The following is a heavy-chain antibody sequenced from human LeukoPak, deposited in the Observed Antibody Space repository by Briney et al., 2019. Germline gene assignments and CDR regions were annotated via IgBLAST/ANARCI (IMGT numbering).Heavy chain of an antibody. J-gene: IGHJ4*02. CDR3: AGPGHSSGDY. Sequence: SETLSLTCAVYGGSFSGDYWSWIRQPPGKGLEWIGEINHSGSTNYNPSLKSRVTISVDTSKNQFSLKLSSVTAADTAVYYCAGPGHSSGDYWGQGTLVTVSS. D-gene: IGHD6-19*01. V-gene: IGHV4-34*01. CDR1: GGSFSGDY. CDR2: INHSGST.